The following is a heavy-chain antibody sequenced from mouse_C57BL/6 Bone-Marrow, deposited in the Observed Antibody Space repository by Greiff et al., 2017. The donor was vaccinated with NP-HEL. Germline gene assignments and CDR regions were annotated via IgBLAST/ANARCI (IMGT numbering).Heavy chain of an antibody. CDR2: IDPSDSYT. Sequence: QVQLQQPGAELVRPGTSVKLSCKASGYTFTSYWMHWVKQRPGQGLEWIGVIDPSDSYTNYNQKFKGKATLTVDTSSSTAYMQLSSLTSEDSAVYYCARFRENAMDYWGQGTSVTVSS. D-gene: IGHD3-3*01. J-gene: IGHJ4*01. CDR1: GYTFTSYW. CDR3: ARFRENAMDY. V-gene: IGHV1-59*01.